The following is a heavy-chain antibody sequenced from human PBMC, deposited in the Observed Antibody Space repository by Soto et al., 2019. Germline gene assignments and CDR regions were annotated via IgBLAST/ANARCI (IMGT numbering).Heavy chain of an antibody. CDR3: ARGFTSSNSSHIDS. D-gene: IGHD6-13*01. CDR2: VYHSGTT. V-gene: IGHV4-4*02. J-gene: IGHJ4*02. CDR1: SDSITSRNW. Sequence: QVQLQESGPGLVKPSGTLSLTCTVSSDSITSRNWWTWVRQPPGKGLEWIGEVYHSGTTHYNPSLKSRVTMSVDKSKNQFSLKMDSVTAADTALYYCARGFTSSNSSHIDSWGQGTLVIVSS.